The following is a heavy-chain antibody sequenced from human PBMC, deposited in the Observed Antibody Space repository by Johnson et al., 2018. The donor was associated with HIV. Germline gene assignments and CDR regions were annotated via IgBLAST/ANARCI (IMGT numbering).Heavy chain of an antibody. J-gene: IGHJ3*02. CDR2: ISYDGSNK. CDR3: ATENNI. CDR1: GFTFSSYA. V-gene: IGHV3-30*04. Sequence: VQLVESGGGVVQPGRSLRLSCAASGFTFSSYAMHWVRQAPGKGLEWVAVISYDGSNKYYADSVKGRFTISRDNSKNTLYLQMNSLRTEDTAIYYCATENNIWGQGTMVTVSS.